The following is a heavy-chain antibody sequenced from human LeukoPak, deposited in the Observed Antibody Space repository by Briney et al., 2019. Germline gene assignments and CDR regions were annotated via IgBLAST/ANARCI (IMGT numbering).Heavy chain of an antibody. V-gene: IGHV4-59*01. CDR2: IYYSGST. J-gene: IGHJ6*02. CDR3: ARESSPADDFWSGYYYGMDV. D-gene: IGHD3-3*01. CDR1: GGSISSYY. Sequence: SETLSLTCTVSGGSISSYYWSWIRQPPGKGLEWIGYIYYSGSTNYNPSLKSRVTISVGTSKNQFSLKLSSVTAADTAVYYCARESSPADDFWSGYYYGMDVWGQGTTVTVSS.